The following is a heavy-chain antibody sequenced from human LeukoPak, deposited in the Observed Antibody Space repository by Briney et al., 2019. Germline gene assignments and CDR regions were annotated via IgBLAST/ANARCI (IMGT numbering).Heavy chain of an antibody. D-gene: IGHD3-22*01. J-gene: IGHJ5*02. Sequence: GESLRLSGAASGFTFSSYAMSWVSQAPGKGLEWVSAISGSGGSTYYADSVKGRFTISRDNSKNTLYLQMNSLRAEDTAVYYCARDMIVVQEWFDPWGQGTLVTVSS. CDR2: ISGSGGST. CDR3: ARDMIVVQEWFDP. V-gene: IGHV3-23*01. CDR1: GFTFSSYA.